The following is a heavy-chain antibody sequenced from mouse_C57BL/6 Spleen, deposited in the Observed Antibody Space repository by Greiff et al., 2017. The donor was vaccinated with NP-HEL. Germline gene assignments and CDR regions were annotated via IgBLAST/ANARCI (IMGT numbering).Heavy chain of an antibody. V-gene: IGHV5-6*01. CDR1: GFTFSSYG. J-gene: IGHJ1*03. Sequence: EVHLVESGGDLVKPGGSLKLSCAASGFTFSSYGMSWVRQTPDKRLEWVATISSGGSYTYYPDSVKGRFTISRDNAKNTLYLQMSSLKSEDTAMYYCARPSITTVVPYWYFDVWGTGTTVTVSS. D-gene: IGHD1-1*01. CDR2: ISSGGSYT. CDR3: ARPSITTVVPYWYFDV.